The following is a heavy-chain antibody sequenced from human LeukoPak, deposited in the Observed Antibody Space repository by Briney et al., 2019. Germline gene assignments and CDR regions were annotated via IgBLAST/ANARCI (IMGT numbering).Heavy chain of an antibody. J-gene: IGHJ3*02. CDR1: GYTFTSYD. D-gene: IGHD3-10*01. Sequence: ASVKVSCKASGYTFTSYDINWVRQATGQGLEWMGWMNPNSGNTGYAQKFQGRVTMTTDTSTSTAYMELRSLRSDDTAVYYCARHYGSGAPDAFDIWGQGTMVTVSS. V-gene: IGHV1-8*01. CDR2: MNPNSGNT. CDR3: ARHYGSGAPDAFDI.